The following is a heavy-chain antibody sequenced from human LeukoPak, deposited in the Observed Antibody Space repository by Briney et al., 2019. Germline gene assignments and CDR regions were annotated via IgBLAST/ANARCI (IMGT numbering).Heavy chain of an antibody. CDR2: ISPNSGDT. V-gene: IGHV1-2*02. Sequence: GASVKVSCKASGYTFTGYLMHWVRQAPGQGLEWMGWISPNSGDTKYAQNFQGRVTMTRDTSISTAYMEVSRLRSDDTAVYYCARDQSLNPPVLGYSGYEGVGYFDYWGQGTLVTVSS. CDR1: GYTFTGYL. D-gene: IGHD5-12*01. CDR3: ARDQSLNPPVLGYSGYEGVGYFDY. J-gene: IGHJ4*02.